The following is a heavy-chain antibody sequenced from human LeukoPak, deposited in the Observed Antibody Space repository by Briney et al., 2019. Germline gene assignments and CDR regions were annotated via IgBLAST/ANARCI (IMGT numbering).Heavy chain of an antibody. CDR3: AKENYSSSWHADY. J-gene: IGHJ4*02. V-gene: IGHV3-7*04. CDR1: GFTFSSYW. CDR2: IKQDGSEK. D-gene: IGHD6-13*01. Sequence: PGGSLRLSCAASGFTFSSYWMSWVRQAPGKGLEWVANIKQDGSEKYYVDSVKGRFTISRDNAKNSLYLQMNSLRAEDTAVYYCAKENYSSSWHADYWGQGTLVTVSS.